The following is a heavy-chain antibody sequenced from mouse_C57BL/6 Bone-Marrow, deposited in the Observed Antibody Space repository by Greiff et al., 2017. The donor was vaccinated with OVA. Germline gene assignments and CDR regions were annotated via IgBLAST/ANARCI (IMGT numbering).Heavy chain of an antibody. Sequence: EVQRVESGGGLVKPGGSLKLSCAASGFTFSDYGMHWVRQAPEKGLEWVAYISRGSSTIYYADTVKGRFTISRDNAKNTLFLQMTSLRSEDTAMYYCARPGLAWFAYWGQGTLVTVSA. J-gene: IGHJ3*01. CDR2: ISRGSSTI. CDR3: ARPGLAWFAY. D-gene: IGHD3-1*01. CDR1: GFTFSDYG. V-gene: IGHV5-17*01.